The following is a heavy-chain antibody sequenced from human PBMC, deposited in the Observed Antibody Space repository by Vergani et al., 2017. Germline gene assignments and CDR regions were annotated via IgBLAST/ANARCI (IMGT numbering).Heavy chain of an antibody. V-gene: IGHV4-39*01. Sequence: QLQLQESGPGLVKPSETLSLTCPVSGGSISSSSYYWGWIRQPPGKGREWIGSIYYSGSTYYNPSFKSRVTISVDTSKNQFSLKRSSVTAADTAVYYCASLSHTVIVVRWSQGTLVTVSS. CDR3: ASLSHTVIVVR. J-gene: IGHJ4*02. CDR2: IYYSGST. CDR1: GGSISSSSYY. D-gene: IGHD3-22*01.